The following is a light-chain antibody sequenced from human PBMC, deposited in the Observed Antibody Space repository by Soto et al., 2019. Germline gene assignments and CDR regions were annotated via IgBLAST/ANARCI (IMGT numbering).Light chain of an antibody. Sequence: ILMTQSPATLSVSPGERATLSCRASQSVSNNLAWYQQKPGQGTRVLIYDASTRATGIPARFSGSGSGTEFTLTISGLQSEDFAVYYCQQYNKWPPWTVGQGTKVEI. CDR1: QSVSNN. V-gene: IGKV3-15*01. J-gene: IGKJ1*01. CDR2: DAS. CDR3: QQYNKWPPWT.